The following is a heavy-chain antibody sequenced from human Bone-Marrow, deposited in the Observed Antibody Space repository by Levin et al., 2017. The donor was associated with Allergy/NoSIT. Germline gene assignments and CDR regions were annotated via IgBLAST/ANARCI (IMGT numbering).Heavy chain of an antibody. CDR1: GSSLSRYGVG. CDR2: IFWDDDR. D-gene: IGHD2-2*01. J-gene: IGHJ5*02. CDR3: AHRQYCAATSCKKWGGPFNWFDP. V-gene: IGHV2-5*02. Sequence: KGSGPTLVKPTQTLTLTCTVSGSSLSRYGVGVGWFRQPPGKALEWLGIIFWDDDRRYSPSLKNTLTITQDTSKNQVVLTMTNMDPVDTATYYCAHRQYCAATSCKKWGGPFNWFDPWGQGTLVTVSS.